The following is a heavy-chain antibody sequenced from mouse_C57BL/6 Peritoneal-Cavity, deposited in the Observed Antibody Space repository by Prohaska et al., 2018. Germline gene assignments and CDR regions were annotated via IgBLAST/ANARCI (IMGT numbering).Heavy chain of an antibody. J-gene: IGHJ1*03. Sequence: QMQLQESGPGLVKPSQSLFLTCSITGFPITSGYYWIWIRQSPGNPLEWMWYITYSGETFYNPSLQSPISITRETSKNQFCLQWNSVTTEDTALYYCARDRGGYWYFDVWGTGTTVTVSS. CDR2: ITYSGET. V-gene: IGHV12-3*01. CDR3: ARDRGGYWYFDV. CDR1: GFPITSGYY.